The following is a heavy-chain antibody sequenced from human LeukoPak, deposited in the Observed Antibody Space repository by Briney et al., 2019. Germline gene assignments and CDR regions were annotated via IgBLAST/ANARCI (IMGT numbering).Heavy chain of an antibody. CDR1: GFTFSSYA. D-gene: IGHD3-22*01. CDR2: IRYDGSNK. CDR3: AKDDLYSAYYYDSSGYLDY. V-gene: IGHV3-30*02. Sequence: GGSLRLSCAASGFTFSSYAMHWVRQAPGKGLEWVAFIRYDGSNKYYADSVKGRFTISRDNSKNTLYLQMNSLRAEDTAVYYCAKDDLYSAYYYDSSGYLDYWGQGTLVTVSS. J-gene: IGHJ4*02.